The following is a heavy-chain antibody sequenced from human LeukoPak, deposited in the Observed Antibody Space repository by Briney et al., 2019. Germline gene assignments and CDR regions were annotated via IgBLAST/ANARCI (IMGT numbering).Heavy chain of an antibody. CDR1: GGTFSSYA. Sequence: ASVKVSCKASGGTFSSYAISWVRQAPGQRLEWMGWINAGNGNTKYSQKFQGRVTITRDTSASTAYMELSSLRSEDTAVYYCARAGQLVSVENNWFDPWGQGTLVTVSS. CDR2: INAGNGNT. CDR3: ARAGQLVSVENNWFDP. V-gene: IGHV1-3*01. J-gene: IGHJ5*02. D-gene: IGHD6-13*01.